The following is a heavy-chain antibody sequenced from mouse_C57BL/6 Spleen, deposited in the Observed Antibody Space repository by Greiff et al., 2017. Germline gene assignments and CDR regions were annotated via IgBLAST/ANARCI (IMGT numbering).Heavy chain of an antibody. CDR3: ARREDYYGSSYVEAY. V-gene: IGHV1-59*01. J-gene: IGHJ3*01. CDR1: GYTFTSYW. CDR2: IDPSDSYT. Sequence: QVQLKQPGAELVRPGTSVKLSCKASGYTFTSYWMHWVKQRPGQGLEWIGVIDPSDSYTNYNQKFKGKATLTVDTSSSTAYMQLSSLTSEDSAVDYCARREDYYGSSYVEAYWGQGTLVTVSA. D-gene: IGHD1-1*01.